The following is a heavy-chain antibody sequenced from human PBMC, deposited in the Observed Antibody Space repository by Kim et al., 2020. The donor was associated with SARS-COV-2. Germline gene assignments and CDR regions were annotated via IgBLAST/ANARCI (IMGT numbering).Heavy chain of an antibody. Sequence: SETLSLTCAVYGGSFSGYYWSWIRQPPGKGLEWIGEINHSGSTNYNPSLKSRVTISVDTSKNQFSLKLSSVTAADTAVYYCASPLTPYYYDSSGTWQERHYYYGMDVWGQGTTVTVSS. CDR2: INHSGST. J-gene: IGHJ6*02. CDR3: ASPLTPYYYDSSGTWQERHYYYGMDV. D-gene: IGHD3-22*01. V-gene: IGHV4-34*01. CDR1: GGSFSGYY.